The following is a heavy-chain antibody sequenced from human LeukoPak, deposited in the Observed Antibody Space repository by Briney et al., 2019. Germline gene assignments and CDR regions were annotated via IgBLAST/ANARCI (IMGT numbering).Heavy chain of an antibody. V-gene: IGHV1-18*01. CDR3: AREVHRFGEFPLDSGYDPRFGPDAFDI. CDR1: GYTFTSYG. CDR2: ISAYNGNT. Sequence: ASVKVSCKASGYTFTSYGIGWVRQAPGQGLEWMGWISAYNGNTNYAQKLQGRVTMTTDTSTSTAYMVLRSLRSDDTAVYYCAREVHRFGEFPLDSGYDPRFGPDAFDIWGQGTMVTVSS. J-gene: IGHJ3*02. D-gene: IGHD5-12*01.